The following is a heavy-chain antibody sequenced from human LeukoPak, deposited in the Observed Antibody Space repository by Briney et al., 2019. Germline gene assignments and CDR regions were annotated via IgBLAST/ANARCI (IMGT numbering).Heavy chain of an antibody. CDR1: GGSFSGYY. J-gene: IGHJ4*02. V-gene: IGHV4-34*01. D-gene: IGHD5-18*01. CDR2: INHSGST. Sequence: SETLSLTCAVYGGSFSGYYWSWIRQPPGRWLEWIGEINHSGSTNYNPSLKSGVSISVDTSKNQYSLKLSSVSAADTAVYYCARRGGYSYGYHLYFDYWGQGTLVTVSS. CDR3: ARRGGYSYGYHLYFDY.